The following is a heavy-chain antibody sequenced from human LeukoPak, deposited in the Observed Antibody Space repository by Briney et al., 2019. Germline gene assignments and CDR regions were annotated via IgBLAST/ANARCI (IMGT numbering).Heavy chain of an antibody. J-gene: IGHJ4*02. D-gene: IGHD3-22*01. CDR2: IYYSGST. V-gene: IGHV4-39*01. CDR3: ARRVEYYDSSGYPGFDY. CDR1: GGSISSSSYY. Sequence: PSETLSLTCTVSGGSISSSSYYWGWIRHPPGKGLEWIGSIYYSGSTYYNPSLKSRVTISVDTSKNQFSLKLSSVTAADTAVYYCARRVEYYDSSGYPGFDYWGQGTLVTVSS.